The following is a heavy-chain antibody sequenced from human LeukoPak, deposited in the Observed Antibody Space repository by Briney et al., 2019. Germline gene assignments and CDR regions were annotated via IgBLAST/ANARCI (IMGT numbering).Heavy chain of an antibody. Sequence: SETLSLTCTVSGDSITIYYWSWIRQPPGKGLEWIGYIYYNGNTMSTSYNPSLKSRVSMSVDTSKNQFSLKVNSVTAADTAVYYCAGHGRLADFDCWGQGTLVTVSS. J-gene: IGHJ4*02. CDR2: IYYNGNTMST. CDR1: GDSITIYY. V-gene: IGHV4-59*08. CDR3: AGHGRLADFDC. D-gene: IGHD2-15*01.